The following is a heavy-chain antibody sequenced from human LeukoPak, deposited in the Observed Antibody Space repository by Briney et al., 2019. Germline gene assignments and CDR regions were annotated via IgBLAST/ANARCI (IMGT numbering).Heavy chain of an antibody. V-gene: IGHV3-21*01. Sequence: GGSLRLSCAVSGLTFSRYAMSWVRQAPGKGLEWVSAISESGSGTYYADSVKGRFTISRDNAKNSLYLQMNSLRAEDTAVYYCARLPLYGDYGGSYWGQGTLVTVSS. CDR3: ARLPLYGDYGGSY. CDR2: ISESGSGT. CDR1: GLTFSRYA. J-gene: IGHJ4*02. D-gene: IGHD4-17*01.